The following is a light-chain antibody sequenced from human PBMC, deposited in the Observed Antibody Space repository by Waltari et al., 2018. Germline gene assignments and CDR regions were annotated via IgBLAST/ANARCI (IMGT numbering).Light chain of an antibody. CDR3: QHYVRLPAT. CDR2: GAS. J-gene: IGKJ1*01. V-gene: IGKV3-20*01. CDR1: QSVGTS. Sequence: EAVLTQSPGTLSLSPGERATLACRASQSVGTSLAWYQQKPGQAPRLLIYGASRRATGIPDRFSGSGSGTDFSLTISRLEPEDFAVYYCQHYVRLPATFGQGTKVEV.